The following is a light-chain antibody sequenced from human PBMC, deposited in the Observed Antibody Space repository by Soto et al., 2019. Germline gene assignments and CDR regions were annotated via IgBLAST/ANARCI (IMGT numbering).Light chain of an antibody. J-gene: IGKJ4*01. CDR1: QGISVY. CDR3: QKYNSAPLT. CDR2: AAS. Sequence: DIQMTQSPSSLSASLGDRVTITCRASQGISVYLAWFQQKPGKVPKLLIYAASTLQSGVPSRFSGSGSGTDFTLTIISLLPEDVATYYCQKYNSAPLTFGGGTKVDIK. V-gene: IGKV1-27*01.